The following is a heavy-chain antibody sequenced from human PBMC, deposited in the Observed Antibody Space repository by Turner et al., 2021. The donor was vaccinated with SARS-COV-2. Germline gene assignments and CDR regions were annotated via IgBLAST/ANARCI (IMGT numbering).Heavy chain of an antibody. Sequence: QVQPVQSGAEVNKPGASVKVTCKASGYTFTSYDINCVRQATGQGLEWMGWMNPNSGNTGYAQKVQGRVTMTRNTSISTAYMELSSLRSEDTAVYYCARTFTAMVRVDYWGQGTLVTVSS. D-gene: IGHD5-18*01. CDR1: GYTFTSYD. CDR3: ARTFTAMVRVDY. V-gene: IGHV1-8*01. J-gene: IGHJ4*02. CDR2: MNPNSGNT.